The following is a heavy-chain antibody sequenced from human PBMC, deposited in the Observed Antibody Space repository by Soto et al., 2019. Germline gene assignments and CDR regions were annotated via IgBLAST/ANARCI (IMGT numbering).Heavy chain of an antibody. D-gene: IGHD3-10*01. CDR1: GFNFSTYG. J-gene: IGHJ5*02. CDR2: ISSKGSYI. V-gene: IGHV3-21*01. CDR3: GRDRSHYAGVGKIDP. Sequence: PVGSLRLSCAASGFNFSTYGMNWVRQAPGKGLEWVSSISSKGSYIYYTPSVKGRFTISRDNAKNSVYLQMNSLRAEDTAVYYCGRDRSHYAGVGKIDPWGQGTLVTVSS.